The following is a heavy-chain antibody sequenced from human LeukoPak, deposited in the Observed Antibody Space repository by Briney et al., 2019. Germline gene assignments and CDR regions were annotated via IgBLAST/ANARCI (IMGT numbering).Heavy chain of an antibody. CDR1: GYTFTSYY. D-gene: IGHD2-21*02. CDR2: INPSGGST. Sequence: GASVKVSCKASGYTFTSYYMHWVRQAPGQGLEWMGIINPSGGSTSYAQKFQGRVTMTRDMSTSTVYMELSSLRSEDTAVYYCARDPGDCGGDCYNFDYWGQGTLVTVSS. CDR3: ARDPGDCGGDCYNFDY. V-gene: IGHV1-46*01. J-gene: IGHJ4*02.